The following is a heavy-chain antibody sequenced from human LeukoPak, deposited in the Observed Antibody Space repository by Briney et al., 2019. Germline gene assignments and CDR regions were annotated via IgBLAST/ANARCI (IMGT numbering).Heavy chain of an antibody. CDR1: GGSISSSSYY. Sequence: PSETLSLTCTVSGGSISSSSYYWGWIRQPPGKGLEWIGSIYYSGSTKYNPSLRSRVTISADTSKNQFSLKLSSVTAADTAVYYCARHLRGEQQLSGFDYWGQGTPVTVSS. J-gene: IGHJ4*02. CDR3: ARHLRGEQQLSGFDY. CDR2: IYYSGST. D-gene: IGHD6-13*01. V-gene: IGHV4-39*01.